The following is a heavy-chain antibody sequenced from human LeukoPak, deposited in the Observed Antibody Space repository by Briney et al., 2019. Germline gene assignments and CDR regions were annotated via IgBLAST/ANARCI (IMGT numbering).Heavy chain of an antibody. CDR1: GYTFTSYG. J-gene: IGHJ4*02. Sequence: ASVKVSCKASGYTFTSYGISWVRQAPGQGLEWMGWISAYNGNTNYAQKLQGRVTMTTDTSTSTAYMELRSLRSDDTAVYYCARDERAAYCSSTSCNTAIDHWGQGTLVTVSS. D-gene: IGHD2-2*01. CDR2: ISAYNGNT. CDR3: ARDERAAYCSSTSCNTAIDH. V-gene: IGHV1-18*01.